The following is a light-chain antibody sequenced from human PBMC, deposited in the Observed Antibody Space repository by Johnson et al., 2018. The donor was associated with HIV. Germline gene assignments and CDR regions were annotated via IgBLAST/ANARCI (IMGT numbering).Light chain of an antibody. V-gene: IGLV1-51*01. J-gene: IGLJ1*01. CDR2: DNN. CDR3: GTWDSSLSTGGNV. Sequence: QSVLTQPPSVSAAPGQKVTISCSGSSSNIGRNYVSWYQQLPGTAPKLLIFDNNKRPSGIPDRFSGSKSGTSATLGITGLQTGAEADYYCGTWDSSLSTGGNVFGTGTKVTVL. CDR1: SSNIGRNY.